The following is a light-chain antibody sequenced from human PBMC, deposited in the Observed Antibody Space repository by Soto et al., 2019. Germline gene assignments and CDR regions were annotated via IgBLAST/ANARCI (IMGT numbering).Light chain of an antibody. Sequence: EIVLTQSPATLSLSPGERATLSCRASQSVSSYLAWYQQKPGQAPRLLIYDASNRATGIPARFSGSGSGTAFTLTISSLEPADFAVYYCQQRGNWPITFGQGTRLEIK. CDR1: QSVSSY. CDR3: QQRGNWPIT. CDR2: DAS. V-gene: IGKV3-11*01. J-gene: IGKJ5*01.